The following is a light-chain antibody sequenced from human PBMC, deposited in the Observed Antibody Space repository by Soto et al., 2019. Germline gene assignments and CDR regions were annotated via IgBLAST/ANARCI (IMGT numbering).Light chain of an antibody. J-gene: IGKJ3*01. V-gene: IGKV3-20*01. CDR2: SAS. CDR1: HTISSSY. CDR3: QQYGSSPPIT. Sequence: ELVLTQSPGTLSLSPGERATLSCRASHTISSSYLAWYQQKPGQAPRLLIHSASTRATGIPARFSGSGSGTQFTLTISSLQSEDFAVYFCQQYGSSPPITFGPGTKVDIK.